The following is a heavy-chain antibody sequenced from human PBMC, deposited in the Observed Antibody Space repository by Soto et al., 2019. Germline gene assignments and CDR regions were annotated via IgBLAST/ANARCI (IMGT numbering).Heavy chain of an antibody. CDR1: GFTFSNYW. CDR2: IKPDGSDR. Sequence: GGSLRLSCAVSGFTFSNYWMSWVRQAPGKGLEWVANIKPDGSDRYYVDSVKGRFTISRDSAEKSLYLQMNSLRAEDTAVYYCARDHAVAATDYWGQGTLVTVSS. CDR3: ARDHAVAATDY. V-gene: IGHV3-7*01. D-gene: IGHD6-13*01. J-gene: IGHJ4*02.